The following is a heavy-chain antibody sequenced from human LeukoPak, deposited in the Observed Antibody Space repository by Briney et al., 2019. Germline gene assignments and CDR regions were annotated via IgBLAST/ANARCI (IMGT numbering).Heavy chain of an antibody. Sequence: GGSLRPSCAASGFTFSSYEMNWVRQAPGKGLEWVAVISYDGSNKYYADSVKGRFTISRDNSKNTLYLQMNSLRAEDTAVYYCARGEIHDSFYYDYYMDVWGKGTTVTVSS. D-gene: IGHD5-24*01. J-gene: IGHJ6*03. V-gene: IGHV3-30*04. CDR2: ISYDGSNK. CDR1: GFTFSSYE. CDR3: ARGEIHDSFYYDYYMDV.